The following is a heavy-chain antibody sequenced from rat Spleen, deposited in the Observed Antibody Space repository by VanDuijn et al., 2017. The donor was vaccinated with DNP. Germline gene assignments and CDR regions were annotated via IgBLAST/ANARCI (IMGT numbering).Heavy chain of an antibody. CDR2: IWSTGDT. Sequence: QVQLRESGPGLVQPSQTLSLTCTVSGFSLTNYNIHWVRQPSGKGLEWMGLIWSTGDTRYNSALESRLSISKDTSRNQVFLNVNSLQTEDTATYYCARDLIIRDTTSAMDVWGQGTSVTVSS. D-gene: IGHD4-3*01. CDR3: ARDLIIRDTTSAMDV. J-gene: IGHJ4*01. CDR1: GFSLTNYN. V-gene: IGHV2-41*01.